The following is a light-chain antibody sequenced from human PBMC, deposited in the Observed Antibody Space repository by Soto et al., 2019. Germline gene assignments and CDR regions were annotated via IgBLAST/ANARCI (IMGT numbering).Light chain of an antibody. CDR3: QQYDRSRSSFT. J-gene: IGKJ3*01. CDR1: QSITDNY. V-gene: IGKV3-20*01. Sequence: EIVLTQSPGTLSLSPGERATLSCRASQSITDNYLAWYQHKPGQAPRLLIYGASSRATDIPDRFSGSGAGTDFTLTISRLEPEDCALYYCQQYDRSRSSFTFGPGTKVDIK. CDR2: GAS.